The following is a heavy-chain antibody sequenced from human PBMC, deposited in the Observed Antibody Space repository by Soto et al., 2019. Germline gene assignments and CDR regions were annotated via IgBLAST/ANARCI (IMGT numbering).Heavy chain of an antibody. CDR2: ISTYNGDT. V-gene: IGHV1-18*01. Sequence: QVQLVQSGAEVRKPGASGKVSCKATGYTFSTSGMSWLRRAPGQGLERMGWISTYNGDTNDAPKFQDRVTMTSDTCTSAVYMELRSLRSDGTAVYYCARAGAAPYYYYGIEVWGQGSRVIVSS. J-gene: IGHJ6*02. CDR3: ARAGAAPYYYYGIEV. CDR1: GYTFSTSG. D-gene: IGHD2-15*01.